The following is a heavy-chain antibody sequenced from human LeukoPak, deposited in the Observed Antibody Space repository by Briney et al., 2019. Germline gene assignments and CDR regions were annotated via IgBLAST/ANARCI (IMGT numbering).Heavy chain of an antibody. CDR1: GGSISGSY. J-gene: IGHJ4*02. V-gene: IGHV4-59*12. CDR2: IYYLGTT. CDR3: ARSPVAGTGIWYFDY. D-gene: IGHD6-19*01. Sequence: SETLSLTCTVSGGSISGSYWSWIRQPPGKGLEWIGHIYYLGTTKYNPSLKSRLTISVDTSKNQLSLKLSSLTAADTALYYCARSPVAGTGIWYFDYWGQGTLVTVSS.